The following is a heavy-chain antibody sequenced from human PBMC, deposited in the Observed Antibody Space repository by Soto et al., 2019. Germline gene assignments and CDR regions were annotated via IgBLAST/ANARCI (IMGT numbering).Heavy chain of an antibody. CDR2: ISYDGSNK. J-gene: IGHJ5*02. Sequence: GGSLRLSCASSVFTFISYAMQWVRQAPGKGLEWVAVISYDGSNKYYADSVKGRFTISRDNSKNTLYLQMNSLRAEDTAVYYCARGSCSSTSCYTTYNWFDPWGQGTLVTVSS. CDR1: VFTFISYA. D-gene: IGHD2-2*02. V-gene: IGHV3-30-3*01. CDR3: ARGSCSSTSCYTTYNWFDP.